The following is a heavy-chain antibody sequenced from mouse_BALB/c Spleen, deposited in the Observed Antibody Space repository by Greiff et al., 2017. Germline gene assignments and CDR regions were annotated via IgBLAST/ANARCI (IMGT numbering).Heavy chain of an antibody. CDR1: GYTFTSYW. CDR2: IDPSDSET. Sequence: QVQLQQPGAELVKPGAPVKLSCKASGYTFTSYWMNWVKQRPGRGLEWIGRIDPSDSETHYNQKFKDKATLTVDKSSSTAYIQLSSLTSEDSAVYYCARAYYGKALAYWGQGTLVTVSA. J-gene: IGHJ3*01. D-gene: IGHD2-10*01. CDR3: ARAYYGKALAY. V-gene: IGHV1-69*02.